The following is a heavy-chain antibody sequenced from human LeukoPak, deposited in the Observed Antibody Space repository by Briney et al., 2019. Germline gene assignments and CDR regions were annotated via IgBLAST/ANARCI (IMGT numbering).Heavy chain of an antibody. Sequence: PGGSLRLSCAASGFTFSSSWMHWVRQAPGKGLVWVSRINSDGSTIGYADSVKGRFTISRDNAKNTLYLQMNSLRAEDTAVYYCARVPQNDYYYGMDVWGQGTTVTVSS. V-gene: IGHV3-74*01. CDR3: ARVPQNDYYYGMDV. CDR2: INSDGSTI. J-gene: IGHJ6*02. CDR1: GFTFSSSW.